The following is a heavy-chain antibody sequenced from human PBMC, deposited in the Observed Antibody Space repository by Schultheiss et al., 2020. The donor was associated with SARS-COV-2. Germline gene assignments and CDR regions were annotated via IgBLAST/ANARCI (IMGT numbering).Heavy chain of an antibody. V-gene: IGHV4-59*01. CDR3: ARASGGAFDI. J-gene: IGHJ3*02. Sequence: SQTLSLTCAVYGGSFSGYYWSWIRQPPGKGLEWIGYIYYSGSTNYNPSLKSRVTISVDTSKNQFSLKLSSVTAADTAVYYCARASGGAFDIWGQGTMVTVSS. D-gene: IGHD1-26*01. CDR2: IYYSGST. CDR1: GGSFSGYY.